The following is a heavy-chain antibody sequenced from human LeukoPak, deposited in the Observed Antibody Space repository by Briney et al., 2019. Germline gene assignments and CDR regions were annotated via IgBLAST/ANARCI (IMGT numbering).Heavy chain of an antibody. V-gene: IGHV3-11*05. D-gene: IGHD6-13*01. J-gene: IGHJ4*02. CDR3: ARVFSIAAAGTFDY. Sequence: GGSLRLSCAASGFTFSDYYMTWIRQAPGKGLEWVSYISSTSSYTNYADSVKGRFTISRDDAKNSLYLQMNSPRAEDTAVYYCARVFSIAAAGTFDYWGQGTMVTVSS. CDR2: ISSTSSYT. CDR1: GFTFSDYY.